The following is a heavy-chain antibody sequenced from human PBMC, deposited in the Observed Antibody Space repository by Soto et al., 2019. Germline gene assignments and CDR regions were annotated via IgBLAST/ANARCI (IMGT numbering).Heavy chain of an antibody. CDR3: ARDTIFGVVIIHYYYYGMDV. CDR1: GFTVSSNY. CDR2: IYSGGST. Sequence: GGSLRLSCAASGFTVSSNYMSWVRQAPWKGLEWVSVIYSGGSTYYADSVKGRFTISGDNSKNTLYLQMNSLRAEDTAVYYCARDTIFGVVIIHYYYYGMDVWGQGTTVTVSS. D-gene: IGHD3-3*01. V-gene: IGHV3-66*01. J-gene: IGHJ6*02.